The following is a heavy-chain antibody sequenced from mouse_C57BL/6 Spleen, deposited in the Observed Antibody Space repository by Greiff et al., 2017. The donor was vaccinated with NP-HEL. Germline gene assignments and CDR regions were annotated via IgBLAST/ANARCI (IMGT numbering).Heavy chain of an antibody. Sequence: EVQLVESGGGLVKPGGSLKLSCAASGFTFSDYGMHWVRQAPEKGLEWVAYISSGSSTIYYADTVKGRFTISRDNAENTLFLQMTSLRSEDTAMYYCARHDYAFAYWGQGTLVTVSA. V-gene: IGHV5-17*01. J-gene: IGHJ3*01. CDR3: ARHDYAFAY. CDR1: GFTFSDYG. D-gene: IGHD2-4*01. CDR2: ISSGSSTI.